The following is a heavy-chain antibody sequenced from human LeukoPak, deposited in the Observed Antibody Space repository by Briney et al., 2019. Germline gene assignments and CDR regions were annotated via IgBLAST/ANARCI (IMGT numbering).Heavy chain of an antibody. Sequence: PGGSLRLSCTLSGLTVSDNYMSWVRQAPGKGLEWVSLIFPDGQTYYADFVQGRFSISRDMSRNTLFLDMSSLRAEDTAVFFCERAIPVYGDFDYWGQGTLVTVSS. CDR2: IFPDGQT. V-gene: IGHV3-53*01. CDR1: GLTVSDNY. D-gene: IGHD4-17*01. CDR3: ERAIPVYGDFDY. J-gene: IGHJ4*02.